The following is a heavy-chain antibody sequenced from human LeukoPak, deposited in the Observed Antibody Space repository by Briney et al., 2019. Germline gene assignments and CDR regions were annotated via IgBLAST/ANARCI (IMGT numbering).Heavy chain of an antibody. V-gene: IGHV3-73*01. J-gene: IGHJ4*02. CDR2: IRSKANSYAT. CDR1: GFTFSGSA. Sequence: PGRSLRLSCAASGFTFSGSAMHWVRQASGKGLEWVGRIRSKANSYATAYAASVKGRFTISRDDSKNTAYLQMNSLKTEDTAVYYCTRHVGSGGSYTRHDYWGQGTLVTVSS. CDR3: TRHVGSGGSYTRHDY. D-gene: IGHD1-26*01.